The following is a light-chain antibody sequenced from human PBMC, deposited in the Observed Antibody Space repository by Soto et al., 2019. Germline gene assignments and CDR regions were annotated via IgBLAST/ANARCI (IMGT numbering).Light chain of an antibody. CDR2: AAS. V-gene: IGKV1-39*01. CDR3: QQSYNNPKT. CDR1: QSIANY. J-gene: IGKJ1*01. Sequence: VHMTQSASSLSASVGDRVTIPCRASQSIANYLNWYQQKPGKAPKLLIYAASTLESGVPSRFSGSGSGTDFTLTISSLQTEDFATYYCQQSYNNPKTFGQGTKVDIK.